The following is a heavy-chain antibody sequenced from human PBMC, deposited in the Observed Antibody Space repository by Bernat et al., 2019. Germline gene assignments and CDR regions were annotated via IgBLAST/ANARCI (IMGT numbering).Heavy chain of an antibody. D-gene: IGHD3-16*01. Sequence: QVQLQQWGAGLLKPSETLSLTCAVYGGSFSGYYWSWLRQPLGKGLEWIGEITHSGSTNYNPSLKSRVTISVDTSKNQFSQRLGSVTAAETAVYYCAKSRRGGVPPGYVFWGQGTLVTVSS. V-gene: IGHV4-34*01. CDR2: ITHSGST. CDR3: AKSRRGGVPPGYVF. J-gene: IGHJ4*02. CDR1: GGSFSGYY.